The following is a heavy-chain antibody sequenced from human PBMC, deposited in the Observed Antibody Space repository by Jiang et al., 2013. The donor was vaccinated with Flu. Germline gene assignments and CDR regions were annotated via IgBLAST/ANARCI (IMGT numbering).Heavy chain of an antibody. CDR3: ASVTRYSGFTY. D-gene: IGHD5-12*01. CDR1: GGSISSYY. CDR2: IYYSGST. V-gene: IGHV4-59*01. Sequence: GSGLVKPSETLSLTCTVSGGSISSYYWSWIRQPPGKGLEWIGYIYYSGSTNYNPSLKSRVTISVDTSKNQFSLKLSSVTAADTAVYYCASVTRYSGFTYWGQGTLVTVSS. J-gene: IGHJ4*02.